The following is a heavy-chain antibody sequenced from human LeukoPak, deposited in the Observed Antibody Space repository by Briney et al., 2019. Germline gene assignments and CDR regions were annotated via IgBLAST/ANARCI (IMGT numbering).Heavy chain of an antibody. V-gene: IGHV3-74*01. D-gene: IGHD1-26*01. Sequence: GGTLRLSCAASGFRFSDYWMHWVRQAPAKGLVWVSRISSDGTTTSNADSVKGRFTISRYNAKSTLYLQMNSLRGEDTAVYYCARAPGRNEAFDMWGQGTMVTVSS. CDR2: ISSDGTTT. J-gene: IGHJ3*02. CDR3: ARAPGRNEAFDM. CDR1: GFRFSDYW.